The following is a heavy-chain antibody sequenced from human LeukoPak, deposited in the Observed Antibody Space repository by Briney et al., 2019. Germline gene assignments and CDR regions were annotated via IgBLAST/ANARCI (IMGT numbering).Heavy chain of an antibody. CDR2: ISYDGSNK. CDR3: ARDSWSGYYFDY. D-gene: IGHD3-10*01. Sequence: PGGSLRLSCAASGFTFSSYAMHWVRQAPGKGLEWVAVISYDGSNKYYADSVKGRFTISRDNSKNTLYLQMNSLRAEDTAVYYCARDSWSGYYFDYWGQGTLVTVSS. J-gene: IGHJ4*02. V-gene: IGHV3-30*04. CDR1: GFTFSSYA.